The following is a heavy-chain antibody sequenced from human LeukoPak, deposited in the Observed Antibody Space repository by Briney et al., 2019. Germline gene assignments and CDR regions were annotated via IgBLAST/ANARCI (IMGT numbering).Heavy chain of an antibody. CDR3: ARDRHSGYDYHFDY. V-gene: IGHV4-31*03. Sequence: SETLSLTCTVSGGSISSGGYYWGWIRQHPGKGLEWIGDIYYSGSTYYNPSLKSRVTISVDTSKNQFSLKLSSVTAADTAVYYRARDRHSGYDYHFDYWGQETLVTVSS. D-gene: IGHD5-12*01. J-gene: IGHJ4*02. CDR1: GGSISSGGYY. CDR2: IYYSGST.